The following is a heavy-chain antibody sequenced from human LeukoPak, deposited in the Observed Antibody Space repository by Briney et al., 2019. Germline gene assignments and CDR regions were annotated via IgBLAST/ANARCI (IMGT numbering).Heavy chain of an antibody. Sequence: SETLSLTCTVSGGSISSYYWSWIRQPPGKGLEWIGYIYYSGSTNYNPSLKSRVTISVDTSKNQFSLKLSSVTAADTAVYYCARQPTNYNWFDPWGQETLVTVSS. J-gene: IGHJ5*02. CDR3: ARQPTNYNWFDP. CDR2: IYYSGST. D-gene: IGHD1-1*01. CDR1: GGSISSYY. V-gene: IGHV4-59*08.